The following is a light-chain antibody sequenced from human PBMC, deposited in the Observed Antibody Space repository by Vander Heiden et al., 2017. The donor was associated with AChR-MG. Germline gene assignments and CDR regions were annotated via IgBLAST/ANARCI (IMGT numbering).Light chain of an antibody. CDR1: SLRSYY. Sequence: SSELTPDPAVSVALGPTVRITCQGDSLRSYYASRYQQKPGQAPVLVIYGKNNRPSGLPDRFSGSSSGNTASLTITGAQAEDEADYYCNPRDSSGNHVVFGGGTKLTVL. J-gene: IGLJ2*01. CDR3: NPRDSSGNHVV. CDR2: GKN. V-gene: IGLV3-19*01.